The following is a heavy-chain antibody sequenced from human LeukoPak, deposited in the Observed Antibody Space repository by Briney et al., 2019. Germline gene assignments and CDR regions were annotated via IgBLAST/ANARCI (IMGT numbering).Heavy chain of an antibody. CDR1: GGTFSSYA. D-gene: IGHD3-22*01. V-gene: IGHV1-69*04. CDR2: IIPILGIA. CDR3: ARTPDYYGSSGYDY. Sequence: SVKVSCKASGGTFSSYAISWVRQAPGQGLEWMGRIIPILGIANYAQKFQGRVTITADKSTSTAYMELSSLRSEDTAVYYCARTPDYYGSSGYDYWGQGTLVTVSS. J-gene: IGHJ4*02.